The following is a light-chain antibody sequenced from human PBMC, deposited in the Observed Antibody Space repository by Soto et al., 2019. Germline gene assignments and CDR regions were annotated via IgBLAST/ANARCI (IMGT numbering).Light chain of an antibody. CDR1: QSVSSY. CDR2: GAS. J-gene: IGKJ1*01. Sequence: EIVMTQSPATLSVSPGERATLSCRASQSVSSYVAWYQQKPGQAPRLLIYGASTRATGIPDRFSGSGSGTEFALTISSLQSEDFAVYYCQQYNDWPQTFGQGTKVDIK. CDR3: QQYNDWPQT. V-gene: IGKV3-15*01.